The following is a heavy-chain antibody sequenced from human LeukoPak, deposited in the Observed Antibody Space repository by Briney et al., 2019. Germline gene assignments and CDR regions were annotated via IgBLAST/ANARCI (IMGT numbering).Heavy chain of an antibody. V-gene: IGHV4-34*01. J-gene: IGHJ4*02. CDR3: ARAKKWLRFPSAGDKYYFDY. CDR2: INQSGST. D-gene: IGHD5-12*01. CDR1: GGSFSGYY. Sequence: SETLSLTCAVYGGSFSGYYWSWIREPPGKGLDWTGEINQSGSTNYNPSLKSRVTISVDTSKNQFSLKLSSVTAADTAVYYCARAKKWLRFPSAGDKYYFDYWGQGTLVTVSS.